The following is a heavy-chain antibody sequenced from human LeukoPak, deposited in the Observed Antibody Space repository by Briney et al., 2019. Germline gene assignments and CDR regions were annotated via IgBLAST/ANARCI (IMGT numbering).Heavy chain of an antibody. D-gene: IGHD4-23*01. CDR2: IYYSGST. V-gene: IGHV4-39*01. J-gene: IGHJ5*02. CDR1: GGSISSSSYY. CDR3: ARQTTVVTHNWFDP. Sequence: SETLSLTCTVSGGSISSSSYYWGWIRQPPGKGLEWIGSIYYSGSTYYNPSLKSRVTISVDTSKYQFSLKLSSVTAADTAVYYCARQTTVVTHNWFDPWGQGTLVTVSS.